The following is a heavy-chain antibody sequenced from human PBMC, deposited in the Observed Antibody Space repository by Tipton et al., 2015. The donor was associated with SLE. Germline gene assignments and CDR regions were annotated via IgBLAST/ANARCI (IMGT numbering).Heavy chain of an antibody. V-gene: IGHV4-59*11. J-gene: IGHJ4*02. Sequence: TLSLTCTVSGASISSHYWSWIRQPPGKGLEWIGYISDSGNTIDNPSLKSRLTISVDTSKNQFSLKLRSVTAADTAAYYCASILNHAFDYWGQGTLVTVSS. CDR2: ISDSGNT. CDR1: GASISSHY. D-gene: IGHD2-8*01. CDR3: ASILNHAFDY.